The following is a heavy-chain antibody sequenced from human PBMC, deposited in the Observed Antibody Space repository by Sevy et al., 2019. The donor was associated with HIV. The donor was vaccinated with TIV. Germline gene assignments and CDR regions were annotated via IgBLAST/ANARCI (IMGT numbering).Heavy chain of an antibody. J-gene: IGHJ6*02. V-gene: IGHV4-39*01. CDR3: ARHSPSSSGWYKEKDYYYYGMDV. Sequence: SETLSLTCTVSGGSISSSSYYWGWIRQPPGKGLEWIGSIYYSGSTYYNPSLKSRFTISVDTSKNQFSLKLGSVTAADTAVHYCARHSPSSSGWYKEKDYYYYGMDVWGQGTTVTVSS. CDR2: IYYSGST. D-gene: IGHD6-19*01. CDR1: GGSISSSSYY.